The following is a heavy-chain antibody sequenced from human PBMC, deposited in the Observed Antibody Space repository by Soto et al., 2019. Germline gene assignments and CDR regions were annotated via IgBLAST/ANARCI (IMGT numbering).Heavy chain of an antibody. CDR1: GYSFTRYG. CDR3: AMVDVYVTPSPQDV. Sequence: ASVKVSCKASGYSFTRYGIAWARQAPGQGLEWIGWINTYNSKTNYAQNLQGRVTLTTDTSTSTAYMELTSLRSNDTAIYYCAMVDVYVTPSPQDVRGQGTTVTVSS. J-gene: IGHJ6*02. CDR2: INTYNSKT. V-gene: IGHV1-18*01. D-gene: IGHD3-16*01.